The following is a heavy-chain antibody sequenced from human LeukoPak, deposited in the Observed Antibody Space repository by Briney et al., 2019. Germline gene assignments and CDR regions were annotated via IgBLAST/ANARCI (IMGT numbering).Heavy chain of an antibody. Sequence: PSETLSLTCAVYGGSFSGYYWSWIRQPPGKGLEWIGEINHSGSTNYNPSLKSRVTISVDTSKNQFSLKLSSVTAADTAVYYCARVEAAAGTTIFDYWGQGTLVTVSS. CDR2: INHSGST. D-gene: IGHD6-13*01. CDR3: ARVEAAAGTTIFDY. CDR1: GGSFSGYY. J-gene: IGHJ4*02. V-gene: IGHV4-34*01.